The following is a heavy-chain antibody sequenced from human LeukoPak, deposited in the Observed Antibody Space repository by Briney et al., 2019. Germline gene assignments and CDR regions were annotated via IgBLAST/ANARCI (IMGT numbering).Heavy chain of an antibody. CDR2: MYHSESP. D-gene: IGHD3-22*01. CDR1: GYSITSGYH. J-gene: IGHJ4*02. V-gene: IGHV4-38-2*02. Sequence: SETLSLTCSVSGYSITSGYHWGWVRLSPGKGLEWIGSMYHSESPYYNPSLKSRVTISVDTSKNQFSLKLSSVTAADTAVYYCARAYDSSGFFDYWGQGTLVTVSS. CDR3: ARAYDSSGFFDY.